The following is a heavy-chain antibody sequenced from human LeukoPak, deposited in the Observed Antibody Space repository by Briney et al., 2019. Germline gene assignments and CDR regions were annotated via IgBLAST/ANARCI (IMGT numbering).Heavy chain of an antibody. CDR3: ARAGLGLRFLEWLLSDAFDI. J-gene: IGHJ3*02. CDR1: GFTFSSYW. Sequence: GGSLRLSCAASGFTFSSYWMSWVRQAPGKGLEWVANIKQDGSEKYYVDSVKGRFTISRDNPKNSLYLQMNSLRAEYTAVYYCARAGLGLRFLEWLLSDAFDIWGQGTMVTVSS. CDR2: IKQDGSEK. D-gene: IGHD3-3*01. V-gene: IGHV3-7*01.